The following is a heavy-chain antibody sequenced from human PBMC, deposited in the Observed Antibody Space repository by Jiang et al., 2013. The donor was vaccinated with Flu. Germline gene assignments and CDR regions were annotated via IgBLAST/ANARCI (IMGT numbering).Heavy chain of an antibody. CDR3: ARVDGDYGYRIDY. CDR2: IIPIFGTA. CDR1: GGTFSSYA. D-gene: IGHD4-17*01. V-gene: IGHV1-69*01. Sequence: SGAEVKKPGSSVKVSCKASGGTFSSYAISWVRQVPGQGLEWMGGIIPIFGTANYAQKFQGRVTITADESTSTAYMELGSLRSEDTAVYYCARVDGDYGYRIDYWGQGTLVTVSS. J-gene: IGHJ4*02.